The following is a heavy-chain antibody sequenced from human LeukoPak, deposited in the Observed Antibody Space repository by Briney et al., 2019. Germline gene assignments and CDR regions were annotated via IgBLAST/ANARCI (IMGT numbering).Heavy chain of an antibody. CDR2: MSYNGSNK. J-gene: IGHJ3*02. Sequence: HPGGCLRLAWAASGFTFRSDAMRGGREAPGKGRGWGAGMSYNGSNKYYAASVKGRFTISRDNSKSTLYLQMNSLSAEDTAVYYCARDHIEYYDSPDDAFDIWGQGTMVTVSS. D-gene: IGHD3-3*01. V-gene: IGHV3-30*01. CDR3: ARDHIEYYDSPDDAFDI. CDR1: GFTFRSDA.